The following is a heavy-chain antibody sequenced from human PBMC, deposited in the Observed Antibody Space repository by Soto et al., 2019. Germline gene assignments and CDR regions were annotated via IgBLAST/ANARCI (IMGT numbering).Heavy chain of an antibody. J-gene: IGHJ4*02. CDR3: ARDYGGSLPDY. Sequence: QVQLVESGGGLVQPGRSLRLSCEASGFTFSSYGMHWVRQAPGKGREWVAVIWFDGSKKYYADSVKGRFTISRDNSKNTLYLQMNSLRAEDTAVYYCARDYGGSLPDYWGQGTLVTVSS. CDR2: IWFDGSKK. CDR1: GFTFSSYG. D-gene: IGHD2-15*01. V-gene: IGHV3-33*01.